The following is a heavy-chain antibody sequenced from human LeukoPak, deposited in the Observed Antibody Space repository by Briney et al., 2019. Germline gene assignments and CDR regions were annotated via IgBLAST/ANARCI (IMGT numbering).Heavy chain of an antibody. CDR1: GFTFSSYW. D-gene: IGHD1-1*01. CDR3: SRGGTDYSFAV. V-gene: IGHV3-7*01. CDR2: IKHDGSAK. Sequence: RTGGSLRLSCAASGFTFSSYWMNWVRQPPGKGLEWVANIKHDGSAKLYVDSVKGRFTISRDSAKNSLYLQMNGLRAEDTAVYFCSRGGTDYSFAVWGHGTMVTVSS. J-gene: IGHJ3*01.